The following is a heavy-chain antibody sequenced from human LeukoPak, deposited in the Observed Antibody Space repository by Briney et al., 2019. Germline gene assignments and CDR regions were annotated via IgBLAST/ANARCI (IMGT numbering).Heavy chain of an antibody. CDR2: INHSGST. Sequence: PSETLSLTCAVYGGSFSGYYWGWIRQPPGKGLEWIGEINHSGSTNYNPSLKSRVTISVDTSKNQFSLKLSSVTAADTAVYYCARGTGPLRAFDIWGQGTMVTVSS. D-gene: IGHD7-27*01. J-gene: IGHJ3*02. V-gene: IGHV4-34*01. CDR1: GGSFSGYY. CDR3: ARGTGPLRAFDI.